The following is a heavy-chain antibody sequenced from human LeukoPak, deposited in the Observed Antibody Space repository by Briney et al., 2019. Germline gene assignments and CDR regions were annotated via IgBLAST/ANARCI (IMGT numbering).Heavy chain of an antibody. Sequence: SSETLSLTCAVYGGSFSGYYWSWIRQPPGKGLEWIGEINHSGSTNYNPSLKSRVTISVDTSKNQFSLKLTSVTAADTAVFYCARTTEGGYTYGYFYYYYMDVWGKGTTVTISS. D-gene: IGHD5-18*01. CDR2: INHSGST. V-gene: IGHV4-34*01. CDR1: GGSFSGYY. CDR3: ARTTEGGYTYGYFYYYYMDV. J-gene: IGHJ6*03.